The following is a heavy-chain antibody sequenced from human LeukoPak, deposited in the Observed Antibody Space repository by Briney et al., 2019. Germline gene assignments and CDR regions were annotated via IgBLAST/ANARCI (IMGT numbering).Heavy chain of an antibody. CDR2: IRYDGSNK. Sequence: GGSLRLSCAASGFTFSSYGMHWVRQAPGKGLEWVAFIRYDGSNKYYADSVKGRFTISRDNSKNTLYLRMNSLRAEDTAVYYCAKPKAFLEWFPSYFDYWGQGTLVTVSS. CDR3: AKPKAFLEWFPSYFDY. D-gene: IGHD3-3*01. J-gene: IGHJ4*02. V-gene: IGHV3-30*02. CDR1: GFTFSSYG.